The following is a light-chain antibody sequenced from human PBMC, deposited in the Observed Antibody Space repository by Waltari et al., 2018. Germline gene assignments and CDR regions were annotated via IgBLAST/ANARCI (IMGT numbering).Light chain of an antibody. CDR2: DVS. V-gene: IGLV2-14*03. J-gene: IGLJ1*01. CDR1: SSDAGGYTY. Sequence: QSALTQPASVSGPPGQSITISCTGTSSDAGGYTYVSWYQQHPGKAPKLMIYDVSNRPSGVSNRFSGSKSGNTASLTISGLQAEDEADYYCSSYTSSSTLGYVFGTGTKVTVL. CDR3: SSYTSSSTLGYV.